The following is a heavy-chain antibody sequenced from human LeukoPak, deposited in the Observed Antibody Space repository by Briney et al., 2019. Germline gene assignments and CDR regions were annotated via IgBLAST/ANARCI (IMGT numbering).Heavy chain of an antibody. J-gene: IGHJ4*02. Sequence: PGGSLRLSCVASGFTFTSHWMHWFRQAPGKGLVWVSRINIDGTTTGYADSVRGRFTISRDNAKSTLYLQMNGLRAEDTAVYYCARDLTWNTADYWAQGTLVTVSS. V-gene: IGHV3-74*01. D-gene: IGHD1/OR15-1a*01. CDR1: GFTFTSHW. CDR2: INIDGTTT. CDR3: ARDLTWNTADY.